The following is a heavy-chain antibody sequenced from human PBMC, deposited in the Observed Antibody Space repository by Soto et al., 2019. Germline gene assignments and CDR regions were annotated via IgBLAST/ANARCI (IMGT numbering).Heavy chain of an antibody. CDR2: ISSSSSTI. CDR1: GFTFSSYS. CDR3: ARAHRLGISAGSSGYYFKPYYYGMDV. V-gene: IGHV3-48*01. D-gene: IGHD3-22*01. Sequence: PGGSLRLSCAASGFTFSSYSMNWVRQAPGKGLEWVSYISSSSSTIYYADSVKGRFTISRDNAKNSLYLQMNSLRAEDTAVYYCARAHRLGISAGSSGYYFKPYYYGMDVWGQGTTVTVSS. J-gene: IGHJ6*02.